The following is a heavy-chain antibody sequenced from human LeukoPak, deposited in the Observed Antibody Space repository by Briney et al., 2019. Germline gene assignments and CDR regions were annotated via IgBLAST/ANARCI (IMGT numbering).Heavy chain of an antibody. CDR2: ISGSGGST. CDR3: TILNYYYYHMDV. Sequence: GGSLRLSCAASGFTFSSYAMSWVRQAPGKGLEWVSAISGSGGSTYYADSVKGRFTISRDNSKNTLYLQMNSLRAEDTAVYYVTILNYYYYHMDVWGKGTTVTVSS. J-gene: IGHJ6*03. D-gene: IGHD3-9*01. V-gene: IGHV3-23*01. CDR1: GFTFSSYA.